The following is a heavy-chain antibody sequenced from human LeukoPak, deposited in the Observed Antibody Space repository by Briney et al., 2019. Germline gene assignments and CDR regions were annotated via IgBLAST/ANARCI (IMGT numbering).Heavy chain of an antibody. CDR3: ARHDAFDI. V-gene: IGHV4-61*02. Sequence: SETLSLTCTVSAGSINSDDYYWSWIRQPAGKGLEWIGRIYTSGSTNYNPSLESRVTISVDTSKNQLSLKLSSVTAADTAVYYCARHDAFDIWGQGTMVTVSS. J-gene: IGHJ3*02. CDR1: AGSINSDDYY. CDR2: IYTSGST.